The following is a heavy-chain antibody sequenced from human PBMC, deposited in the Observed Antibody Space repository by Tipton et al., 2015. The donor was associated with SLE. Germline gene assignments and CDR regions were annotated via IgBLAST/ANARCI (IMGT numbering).Heavy chain of an antibody. CDR2: INHSGST. J-gene: IGHJ5*02. D-gene: IGHD5-18*01. CDR3: ARGKYNYGYFSSYHFDP. CDR1: GGSVSSGSYY. Sequence: TLSLTCTVSGGSVSSGSYYWSWIRQPPGKGLEWIGEINHSGSTNYNPSLKSRVTISVDTSKNQFSLKLSSVTAADTAVYYCARGKYNYGYFSSYHFDPWGQGVRVTVSS. V-gene: IGHV4-39*07.